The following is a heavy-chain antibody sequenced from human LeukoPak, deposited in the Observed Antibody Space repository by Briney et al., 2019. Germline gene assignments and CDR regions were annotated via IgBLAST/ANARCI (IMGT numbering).Heavy chain of an antibody. CDR3: ATKQWLAPPPDS. Sequence: ETLSLTCTVSGGSLDLGSYYWTWVRQAPGKGLESVSRINTDGTVTTYADSVKGRFTVSRDNADNTMFLQMNSVRDEDTAVYYCATKQWLAPPPDSWGQGTPVTVSS. CDR1: GGSLDLGSYY. J-gene: IGHJ4*02. CDR2: INTDGTVT. D-gene: IGHD6-19*01. V-gene: IGHV3-74*01.